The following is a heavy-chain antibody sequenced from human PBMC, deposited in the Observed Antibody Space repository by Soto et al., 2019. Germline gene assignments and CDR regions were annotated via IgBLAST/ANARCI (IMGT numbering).Heavy chain of an antibody. J-gene: IGHJ5*02. V-gene: IGHV3-48*03. CDR1: GFTFSSYE. CDR2: ISSSGSTI. D-gene: IGHD3-9*01. Sequence: GGSLRLSCAASGFTFSSYEMNWVRQAPGKGLEWVSYISSSGSTISYSDSVKGRFTISRDNAKNSLYLQMNSLRAEDTAVYYCARAYSDILTGPNWFGPWGQGTLVTVSS. CDR3: ARAYSDILTGPNWFGP.